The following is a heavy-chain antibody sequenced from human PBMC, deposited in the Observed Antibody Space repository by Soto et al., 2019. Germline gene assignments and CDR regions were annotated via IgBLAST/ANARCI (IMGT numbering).Heavy chain of an antibody. CDR3: ATADSGHKFDY. V-gene: IGHV1-18*04. CDR1: GNTFPIYT. CDR2: ISIYTGNT. J-gene: IGHJ4*02. Sequence: QVQLVQSGDELKKPGASVKVSCKPSGNTFPIYTIGWVRQAPGRGLEWMGWISIYTGNTNYGEKVQGRITMTTDRATNTVYMELRSLRSDYTAVYFCATADSGHKFDYCGQGTRVTVSS. D-gene: IGHD5-12*01.